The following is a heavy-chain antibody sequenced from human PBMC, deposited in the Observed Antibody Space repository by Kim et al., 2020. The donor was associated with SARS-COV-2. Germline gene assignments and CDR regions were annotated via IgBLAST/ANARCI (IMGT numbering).Heavy chain of an antibody. CDR2: TYYRSKWYN. V-gene: IGHV6-1*01. Sequence: SQTLSLTCAISGDSVSSNSAAWNWIRQSPSRGLEWLGRTYYRSKWYNDYAVSVKSRITINPDTSKNQFSLQLNSVTPEDTAVYYCARGSSHQWLVGDYYYGMDVWGQGTTVTVSS. J-gene: IGHJ6*02. CDR3: ARGSSHQWLVGDYYYGMDV. CDR1: GDSVSSNSAA. D-gene: IGHD6-19*01.